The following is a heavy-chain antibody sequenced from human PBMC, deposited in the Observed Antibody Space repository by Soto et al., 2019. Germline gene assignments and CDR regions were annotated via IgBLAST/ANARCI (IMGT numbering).Heavy chain of an antibody. CDR3: AKDAISMVRGVNNWSDP. Sequence: EVQLLESGGGLVQPGGSLSVACAASGFTFSSYAMSWVRQAPGKGLEWVSAISGSGGSTYYADSVKGRFTISRDNSKNTLYLQMNSLRAEDTAVYYCAKDAISMVRGVNNWSDPWGQGTLVTVSS. J-gene: IGHJ5*02. CDR2: ISGSGGST. D-gene: IGHD3-10*01. V-gene: IGHV3-23*01. CDR1: GFTFSSYA.